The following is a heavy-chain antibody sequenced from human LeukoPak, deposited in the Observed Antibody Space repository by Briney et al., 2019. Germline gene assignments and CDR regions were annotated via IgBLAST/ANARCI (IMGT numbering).Heavy chain of an antibody. CDR2: LSYDGSNK. CDR1: GFTFSSYG. CDR3: AKAQGIDYFDY. J-gene: IGHJ4*02. Sequence: PGRSLRLSCAASGFTFSSYGMHWVRQAPGKGLEWVAVLSYDGSNKYYADSVKGRFTISRDNSKNTLYLQMNSLRAEDTAVYYCAKAQGIDYFDYWGQGTLVTVSS. V-gene: IGHV3-30*18.